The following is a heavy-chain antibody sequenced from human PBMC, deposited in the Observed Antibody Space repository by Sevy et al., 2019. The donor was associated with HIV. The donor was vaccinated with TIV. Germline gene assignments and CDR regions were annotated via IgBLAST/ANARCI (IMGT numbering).Heavy chain of an antibody. J-gene: IGHJ6*02. D-gene: IGHD3-10*01. CDR3: AREVVTMVRGVITEDYYYYYGMDV. Sequence: ASVKVSCKASGGTFSSYAISWVRQAPGQGLEWMGGIIPIVGTANYAQKFQGRVTITADESTSTAYMELSSLRSEDTAVYYCAREVVTMVRGVITEDYYYYYGMDVWDQGTTVTVSS. V-gene: IGHV1-69*13. CDR1: GGTFSSYA. CDR2: IIPIVGTA.